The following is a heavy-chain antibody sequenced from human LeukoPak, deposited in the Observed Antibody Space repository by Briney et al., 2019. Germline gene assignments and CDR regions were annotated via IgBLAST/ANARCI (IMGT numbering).Heavy chain of an antibody. D-gene: IGHD2-8*02. CDR1: GGSIKTYY. J-gene: IGHJ6*03. CDR2: IYYSGNT. V-gene: IGHV4-59*01. Sequence: SETLSLTCTVSGGSIKTYYWSWIRQSPGKGLEWLGYIYYSGNTNYNPSLEGRITMSADTSKNQFSLKMISMTAADTAVYYCAREDGSPPGYYYMDVWGKGTTVTISS. CDR3: AREDGSPPGYYYMDV.